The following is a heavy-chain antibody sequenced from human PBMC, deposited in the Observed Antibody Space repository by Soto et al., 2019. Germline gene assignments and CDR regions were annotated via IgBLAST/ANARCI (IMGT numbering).Heavy chain of an antibody. Sequence: SETLSLTCTVSGGSISSSSYYWGWIRQPPGKGLEWIGSIYYSGSTYYNPSLKSRVTISVDTSKNQFSLKLSSVTAADTAVYYCARALMYYYDSSGYYYAEYFQHWGQGTLVTVSS. CDR1: GGSISSSSYY. J-gene: IGHJ1*01. CDR3: ARALMYYYDSSGYYYAEYFQH. V-gene: IGHV4-39*07. CDR2: IYYSGST. D-gene: IGHD3-22*01.